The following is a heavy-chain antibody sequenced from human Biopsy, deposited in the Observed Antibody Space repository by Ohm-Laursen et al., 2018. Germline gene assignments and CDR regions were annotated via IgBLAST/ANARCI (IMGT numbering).Heavy chain of an antibody. CDR1: GGSIISYY. J-gene: IGHJ5*02. V-gene: IGHV4-59*01. CDR3: ARTPRDSFWSGSYKRGLWFDP. D-gene: IGHD3-3*01. CDR2: VHNGGIT. Sequence: GTLSLTCRVSGGSIISYYWTWIRQPPGKGLEWIGHVHNGGITNYNPSLKSRVTISKDTSKNQFSLQVNSVTAADTAVYYCARTPRDSFWSGSYKRGLWFDPWGQGTLVIVSS.